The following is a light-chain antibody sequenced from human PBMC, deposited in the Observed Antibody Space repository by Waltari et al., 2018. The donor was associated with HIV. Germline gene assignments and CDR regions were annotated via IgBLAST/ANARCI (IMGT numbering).Light chain of an antibody. Sequence: EIQLTQSPSPLSASVCDRVTIPCRASQSISNFLACQQQKPGKAPKSLIYKTSTLESWVPSRSSGSGSGTACTVTIDSLQPYDFASYCWHHYGDPTETFGQGTKLHI. J-gene: IGKJ2*01. CDR1: QSISNF. CDR2: KTS. V-gene: IGKV1-5*03. CDR3: HHYGDPTET.